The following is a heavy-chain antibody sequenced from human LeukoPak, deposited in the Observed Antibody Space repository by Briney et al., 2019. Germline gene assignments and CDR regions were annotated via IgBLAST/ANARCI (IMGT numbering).Heavy chain of an antibody. CDR3: AKDYRGSGYFFDV. Sequence: GGSLRLSCAVSGFTFSNYAMSWVRQAPGKGLEWVSVISGNGDTTYYADSVKGRFTISRDNSKNALYLQMNSLRAEDTAIYSCAKDYRGSGYFFDVWGQGTMVAVSS. D-gene: IGHD3-3*01. V-gene: IGHV3-23*01. J-gene: IGHJ3*01. CDR1: GFTFSNYA. CDR2: ISGNGDTT.